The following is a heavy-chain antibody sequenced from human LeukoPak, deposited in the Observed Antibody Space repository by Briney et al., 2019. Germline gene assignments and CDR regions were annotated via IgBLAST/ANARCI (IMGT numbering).Heavy chain of an antibody. J-gene: IGHJ6*04. CDR2: IWYDGSNK. Sequence: GGSLRLSCAASGFTFSSYGMHWVRQAPGKGLEWVAVIWYDGSNKYYADSVKGRFTISRDNSKNTLYLQMNSLRAEDTAVYYCARVPGYYYGMDVWGKGTTVTVSS. CDR3: ARVPGYYYGMDV. CDR1: GFTFSSYG. V-gene: IGHV3-33*01. D-gene: IGHD3-10*01.